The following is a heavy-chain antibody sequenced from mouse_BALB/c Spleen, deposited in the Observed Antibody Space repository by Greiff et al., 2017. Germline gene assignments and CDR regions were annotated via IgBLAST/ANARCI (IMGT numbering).Heavy chain of an antibody. Sequence: VQLQQSGAELVRPGTSVKVSCKASGYAFTNYLIEWVKQRPGQGLEWIGVINPGSGGTNYNEKFKGKATLTADKSSSTAYMQLSSLTSDDSAVYFCARETTVVKGTSAMDYWGQGTSVTVSS. CDR1: GYAFTNYL. J-gene: IGHJ4*01. V-gene: IGHV1-54*01. D-gene: IGHD1-1*01. CDR3: ARETTVVKGTSAMDY. CDR2: INPGSGGT.